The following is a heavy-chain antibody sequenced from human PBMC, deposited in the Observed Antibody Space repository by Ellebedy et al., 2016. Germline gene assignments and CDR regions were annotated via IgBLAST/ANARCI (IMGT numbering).Heavy chain of an antibody. V-gene: IGHV4-39*01. Sequence: SETLSLTCTVSGASMNSDNFYWAWIRQTPGKGLEWMGNIYYSGITYYNPSFKSRVTISVDTSKNQFSLRLRSVTAADTAVYYCARRRQWRLLLDHDWYFDLWGRGTLVTVSS. J-gene: IGHJ2*01. CDR1: GASMNSDNFY. D-gene: IGHD2/OR15-2a*01. CDR2: IYYSGIT. CDR3: ARRRQWRLLLDHDWYFDL.